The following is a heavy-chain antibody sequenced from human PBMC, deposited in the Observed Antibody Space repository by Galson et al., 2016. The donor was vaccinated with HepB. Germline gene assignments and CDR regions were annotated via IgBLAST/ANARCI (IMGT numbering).Heavy chain of an antibody. J-gene: IGHJ4*02. CDR1: EGSMSDYF. CDR3: ARRTDF. Sequence: TLSLTCTVSEGSMSDYFWSWIRQPPGKGLEWIGYIYYSGSTYYNPSLKSRVSISVDTSKNQFSLKVRSVTAADTAMYYCARRTDFWGQGTLVTVSS. CDR2: IYYSGST. D-gene: IGHD2-2*01. V-gene: IGHV4-30-4*01.